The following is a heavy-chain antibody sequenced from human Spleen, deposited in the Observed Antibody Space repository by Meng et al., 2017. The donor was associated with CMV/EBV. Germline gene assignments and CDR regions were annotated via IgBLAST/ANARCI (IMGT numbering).Heavy chain of an antibody. J-gene: IGHJ5*02. V-gene: IGHV4-34*01. CDR1: GGSFSGYY. CDR2: INHSGST. D-gene: IGHD6-19*01. CDR3: ARVGSSGWYPFPMYRWFDP. Sequence: SETLSLTCAVYGGSFSGYYWSWIRQPPGKGLEWIGEINHSGSTNYNPSLKSRVTISVDTSKHQFSLQLSSVTAADTAVYYCARVGSSGWYPFPMYRWFDPWGQGTLVTVSS.